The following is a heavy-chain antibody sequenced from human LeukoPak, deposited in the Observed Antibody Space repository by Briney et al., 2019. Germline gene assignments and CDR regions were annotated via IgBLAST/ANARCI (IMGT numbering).Heavy chain of an antibody. CDR1: GFTFSSYA. Sequence: GGSLRLSCAASGFTFSSYAMSWVRQAPGKGLEWVSAISGSGGSTYYADSVKGRFTISRDNSKNTLYLQMNSLRAEDAAVYYCAKAPRVIMYSSGWIPPYYFDYWGQGTLVTVSS. D-gene: IGHD6-19*01. CDR2: ISGSGGST. J-gene: IGHJ4*02. CDR3: AKAPRVIMYSSGWIPPYYFDY. V-gene: IGHV3-23*01.